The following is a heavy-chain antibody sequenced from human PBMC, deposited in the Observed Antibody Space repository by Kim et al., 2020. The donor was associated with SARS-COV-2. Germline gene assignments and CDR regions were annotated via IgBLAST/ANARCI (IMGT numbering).Heavy chain of an antibody. CDR1: GFTVSSNY. V-gene: IGHV3-66*01. Sequence: GGSLRLSCAASGFTVSSNYMSWVRQAPGKGLEWVSVIYGGGSTYYADSVKGRFTISRDNSKNTLYLQMNSLRAEDTAVYYCARDEGVWAADYWGQGTLVTVSS. J-gene: IGHJ4*02. CDR2: IYGGGST. D-gene: IGHD3-10*01. CDR3: ARDEGVWAADY.